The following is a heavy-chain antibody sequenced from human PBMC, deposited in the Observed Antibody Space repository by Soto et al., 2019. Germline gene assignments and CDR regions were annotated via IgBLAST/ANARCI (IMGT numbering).Heavy chain of an antibody. D-gene: IGHD6-13*01. V-gene: IGHV1-69*06. J-gene: IGHJ6*02. CDR2: IIPIFGTA. CDR3: ARGAIAARPHYYYYYGMDV. CDR1: GGTFSSYA. Sequence: GASVKVSCKASGGTFSSYAISWVRQAPGQGLEWMGGIIPIFGTANYAQKFQGRVTITADKSTSTAYMELSSLRSEDTAVYHCARGAIAARPHYYYYYGMDVWGQGTTVTVSS.